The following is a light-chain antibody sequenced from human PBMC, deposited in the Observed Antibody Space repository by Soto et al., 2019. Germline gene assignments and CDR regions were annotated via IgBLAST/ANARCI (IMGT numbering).Light chain of an antibody. Sequence: EIVLTQSPATLSLSPGERATLSCRASQSVSSYLAWYQQKPGQAPRLLIYDASNRATGIPARFSGSGSGTDFTLTISSLEPEEFAVYYCKKYYNWPRTVGQGTRLEIK. CDR1: QSVSSY. V-gene: IGKV3-11*01. J-gene: IGKJ5*01. CDR3: KKYYNWPRT. CDR2: DAS.